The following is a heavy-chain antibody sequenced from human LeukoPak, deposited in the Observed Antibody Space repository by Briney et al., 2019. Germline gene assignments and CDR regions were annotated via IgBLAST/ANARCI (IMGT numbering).Heavy chain of an antibody. V-gene: IGHV3-15*01. CDR3: SKYKYGAFDI. J-gene: IGHJ3*02. D-gene: IGHD5-18*01. Sequence: GGSLRLSCATSGFTFTYVWMSWVRRAPGKGLEWVGRAKSKTDGGTTDYAAPVKGRFTISRDDSKNTLYLQMNSLKTEDTAVYYCSKYKYGAFDIWGQGTMVTVSS. CDR2: AKSKTDGGTT. CDR1: GFTFTYVW.